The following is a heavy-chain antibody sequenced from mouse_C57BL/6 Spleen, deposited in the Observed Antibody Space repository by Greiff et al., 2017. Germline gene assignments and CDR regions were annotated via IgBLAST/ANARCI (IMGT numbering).Heavy chain of an antibody. CDR3: TRPYSNYVDWYFDV. Sequence: QVQLQQSGAELVRPGASVTLSCKASGYTFTDYEMHWVKQTPVHGLEWIGAIDPETGGTAYNQKFKGKAILTADKSSSTAYMELRSLTSEDSAVYYCTRPYSNYVDWYFDVWGTGTTVTVSS. CDR2: IDPETGGT. CDR1: GYTFTDYE. D-gene: IGHD2-5*01. J-gene: IGHJ1*03. V-gene: IGHV1-15*01.